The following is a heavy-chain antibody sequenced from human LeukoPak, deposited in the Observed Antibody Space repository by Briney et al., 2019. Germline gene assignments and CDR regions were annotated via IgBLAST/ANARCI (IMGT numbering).Heavy chain of an antibody. J-gene: IGHJ4*02. CDR2: IYHSGST. CDR3: ARTPYGSGSYTFDY. Sequence: SETLSLTFAVSGGSISSGGYSSSWIRQPPGKGLEWIEYIYHSGSTYYNPSLKSRVTIPVDRSKNQFSLKLSSVTAADPAVYSCARTPYGSGSYTFDYWGQGTLVTVSS. D-gene: IGHD3-10*01. V-gene: IGHV4-30-2*01. CDR1: GGSISSGGYS.